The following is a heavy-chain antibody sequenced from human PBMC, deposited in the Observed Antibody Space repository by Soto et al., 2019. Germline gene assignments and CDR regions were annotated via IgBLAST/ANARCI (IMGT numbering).Heavy chain of an antibody. Sequence: SETLSLTCTVSGGSVSSGSYYWSWIRQPPGKGLEWIGYIYYSGSTNYNPSLKSRVTISVDTSKNQFSLKLSSVTAADTAVYYCARETKYYDFWSGYVNYYYYGMDVWGQGTTVPVSS. D-gene: IGHD3-3*01. J-gene: IGHJ6*02. CDR2: IYYSGST. CDR3: ARETKYYDFWSGYVNYYYYGMDV. V-gene: IGHV4-61*01. CDR1: GGSVSSGSYY.